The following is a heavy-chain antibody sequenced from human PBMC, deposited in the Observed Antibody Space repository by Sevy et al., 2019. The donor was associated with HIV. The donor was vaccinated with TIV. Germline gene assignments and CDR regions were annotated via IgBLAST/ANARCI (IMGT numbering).Heavy chain of an antibody. Sequence: GGSLRLSCAASGFSFSSYGMHWVRQAPGKGLEWMSYIQYDGSNKDYADSVKGRFTISRDNSKNTLYLQMNRLRVEDTAVFYCVKEGGGEGGDHWGQGTLVTVSS. V-gene: IGHV3-30*02. D-gene: IGHD2-21*01. CDR3: VKEGGGEGGDH. CDR1: GFSFSSYG. CDR2: IQYDGSNK. J-gene: IGHJ4*02.